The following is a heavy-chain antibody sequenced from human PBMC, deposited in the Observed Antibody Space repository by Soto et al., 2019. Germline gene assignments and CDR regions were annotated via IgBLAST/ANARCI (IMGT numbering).Heavy chain of an antibody. CDR1: GYSFTSYW. CDR3: ASPVGATRYYYYYGMDV. D-gene: IGHD1-26*01. J-gene: IGHJ6*02. Sequence: GESLKISCKGSGYSFTSYWISWVRQMPGKGLEWMGRIDPSDSYTNYSPSFQGHVTISADKSISTAYLQCSSLKASDTAMYYCASPVGATRYYYYYGMDVWGQGTTVTVSS. CDR2: IDPSDSYT. V-gene: IGHV5-10-1*01.